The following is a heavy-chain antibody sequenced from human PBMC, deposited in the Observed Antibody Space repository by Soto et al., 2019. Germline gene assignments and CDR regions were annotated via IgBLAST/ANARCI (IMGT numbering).Heavy chain of an antibody. CDR3: ARVPAGTSSQTQPYFDY. V-gene: IGHV1-2*04. Sequence: QVQLVQSGAEVKKPGASVKVSCKASGYTFTGYYMHWVRQAPGQGLEWMGWINPNSGGTNYAQKFQGWVTMTRDTSISTAYMELSRLRSDDTAVYYCARVPAGTSSQTQPYFDYWGQGTRVTVSS. D-gene: IGHD6-13*01. CDR2: INPNSGGT. J-gene: IGHJ4*02. CDR1: GYTFTGYY.